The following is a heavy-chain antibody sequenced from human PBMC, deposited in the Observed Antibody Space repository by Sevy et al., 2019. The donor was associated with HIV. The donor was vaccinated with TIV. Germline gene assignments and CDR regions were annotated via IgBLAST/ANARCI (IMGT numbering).Heavy chain of an antibody. CDR2: IYYSGST. Sequence: SETLSLTCTVSGGSISSSSYYWGWIRQPPGKGLEWIGNIYYSGSTYYNPSLTSRVTISADTAKNQFSLKLSSVTAADAAVYYCARLNSNHFDYWGQGALVTVSS. D-gene: IGHD4-4*01. V-gene: IGHV4-39*01. CDR3: ARLNSNHFDY. CDR1: GGSISSSSYY. J-gene: IGHJ4*02.